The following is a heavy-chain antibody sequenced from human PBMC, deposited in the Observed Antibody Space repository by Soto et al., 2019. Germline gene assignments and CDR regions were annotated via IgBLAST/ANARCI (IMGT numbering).Heavy chain of an antibody. D-gene: IGHD1-7*01. CDR2: ISSSSSYI. CDR1: GFTFSSYS. CDR3: ARDLVWGGTTWYYYYGMDV. V-gene: IGHV3-21*01. J-gene: IGHJ6*02. Sequence: AGSLTLSCAVSGFTFSSYSMSWVRQAPGKGLEWVASISSSSSYIYYADSVQGRFTISRDNAKNSLYLQMNRLRAEDTAVYYCARDLVWGGTTWYYYYGMDVWGQGTTVTVSS.